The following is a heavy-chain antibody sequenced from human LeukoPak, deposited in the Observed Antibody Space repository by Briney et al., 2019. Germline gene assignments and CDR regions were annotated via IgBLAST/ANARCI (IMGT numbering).Heavy chain of an antibody. CDR2: IIAYNGNT. V-gene: IGHV1-18*01. J-gene: IGHJ5*02. Sequence: ASVKVSCKASAYSCTSYDSSCVRHHPGQGREWMGWIIAYNGNTNYAQKIQGRDTMTTDTSTSTAHKVLRSLRSDEPAVYYCPRHNPLRVVVAATSWFVPCGQGALFTVSS. D-gene: IGHD2-15*01. CDR3: PRHNPLRVVVAATSWFVP. CDR1: AYSCTSYD.